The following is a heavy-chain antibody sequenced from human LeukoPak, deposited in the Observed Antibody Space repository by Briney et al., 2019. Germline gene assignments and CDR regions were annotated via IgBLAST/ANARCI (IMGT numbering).Heavy chain of an antibody. CDR1: GFTFSSYA. D-gene: IGHD6-13*01. Sequence: GGSLRLSCAASGFTFSSYAMSWVRQAPGKGLEWVSAISGSGGSTYYADSVKGRFTISRDNSKNTLYLQMNSLRAGDTAVYYCAKHSSSWFFVRIGFDPWGQGTLVTVSS. CDR3: AKHSSSWFFVRIGFDP. J-gene: IGHJ5*02. V-gene: IGHV3-23*01. CDR2: ISGSGGST.